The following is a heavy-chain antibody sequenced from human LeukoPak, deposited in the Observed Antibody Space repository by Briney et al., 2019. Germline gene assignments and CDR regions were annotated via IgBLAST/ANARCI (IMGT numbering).Heavy chain of an antibody. V-gene: IGHV1-46*01. J-gene: IGHJ4*02. CDR1: GYTFTSYY. CDR3: ARESTAFDY. CDR2: INPTGGST. Sequence: GASVKVSCKASGYTFTSYYMHWVRQAPVQGLEWMGLINPTGGSTSYAQQFQGRISMSRDTSTSTVYMEMSSLTSEDTALYYCARESTAFDYWGQGTLVTVSS.